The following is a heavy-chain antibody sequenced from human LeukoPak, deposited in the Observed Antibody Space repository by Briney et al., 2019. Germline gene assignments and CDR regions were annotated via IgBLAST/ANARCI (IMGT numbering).Heavy chain of an antibody. CDR1: GFTFSSYS. V-gene: IGHV3-21*01. D-gene: IGHD6-13*01. CDR2: ISSSSTYI. J-gene: IGHJ4*02. CDR3: ASQYTSSRIFDD. Sequence: GGSLRLSCAASGFTFSSYSMNWVRQAPGKGLEWVSSISSSSTYIYYADSVKGRFTVSRDNAKNSLYLQMNSLRAEDTAVYFCASQYTSSRIFDDWGQGTLVTVSP.